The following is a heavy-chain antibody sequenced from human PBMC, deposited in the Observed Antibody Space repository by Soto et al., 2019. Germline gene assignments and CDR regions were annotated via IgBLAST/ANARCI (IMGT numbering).Heavy chain of an antibody. V-gene: IGHV1-69*13. D-gene: IGHD2-15*01. J-gene: IGHJ6*02. CDR3: ASQRYIVVVVAATRLYYYYGMDV. Sequence: SVKVSCKASGGTFSSYAISWVRQAPGQGLEWMGGIIPIFGTANYAQKFQGRVTITADESTSTAYMELSSLRSGDTAVYYCASQRYIVVVVAATRLYYYYGMDVWGQGTTVTVSS. CDR2: IIPIFGTA. CDR1: GGTFSSYA.